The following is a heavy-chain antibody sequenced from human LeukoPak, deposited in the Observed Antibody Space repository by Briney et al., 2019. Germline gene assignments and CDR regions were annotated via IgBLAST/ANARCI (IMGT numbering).Heavy chain of an antibody. CDR2: ISSSSSYI. V-gene: IGHV3-21*01. CDR3: AREDSPYERFDP. Sequence: PGGSLRLSCAASGFTFSSYSMNWVRQAPGKGLEWVSSISSSSSYIYYADSVKGRFTISRDNAKNSLYLQMNRLRAEDTAVYYCAREDSPYERFDPWGQGTLVSVSS. J-gene: IGHJ5*02. CDR1: GFTFSSYS. D-gene: IGHD3-22*01.